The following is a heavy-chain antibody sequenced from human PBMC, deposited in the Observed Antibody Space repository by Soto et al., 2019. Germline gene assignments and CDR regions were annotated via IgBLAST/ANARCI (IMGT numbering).Heavy chain of an antibody. CDR3: ARSLVVAAAFDY. CDR2: ISSSSSYI. CDR1: GFTFSSYS. V-gene: IGHV3-21*01. J-gene: IGHJ4*02. D-gene: IGHD2-15*01. Sequence: GGSLRLSCAASGFTFSSYSMSWVRQAPGMGLEWVSSISSSSSYIYYADSVKGRFTVSRDNAKNSLYLQMNSLRAEDTAVYYCARSLVVAAAFDYWGQGTLVTVSS.